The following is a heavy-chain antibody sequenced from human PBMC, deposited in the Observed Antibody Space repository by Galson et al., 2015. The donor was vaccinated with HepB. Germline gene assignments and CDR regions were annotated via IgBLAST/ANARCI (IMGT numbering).Heavy chain of an antibody. CDR3: AKDPRYSSSTTCRPINGRPENNWFDP. J-gene: IGHJ5*02. CDR2: ISGSGGST. CDR1: GLTFSSYA. Sequence: SRRLSCEASGLTFSSYAMSWVRLAPGKGLEWVSAISGSGGSTYYADSVMGRFTISRDNSKNTLDLQMTSMRAEDTTVYYWAKDPRYSSSTTCRPINGRPENNWFDPWGQGTLVTVSS. V-gene: IGHV3-23*01. D-gene: IGHD2-2*01.